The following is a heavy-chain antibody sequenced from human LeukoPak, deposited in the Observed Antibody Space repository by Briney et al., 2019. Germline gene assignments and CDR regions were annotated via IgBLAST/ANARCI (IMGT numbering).Heavy chain of an antibody. CDR2: IYHSGST. CDR3: ASSSTSYYYYGMDV. J-gene: IGHJ6*02. Sequence: SETLSLTCAVSGGSISSGGYSWSWIRQPPGKGLEWIGYIYHSGSTYYNPSLKSRVTISVDRSKNQLSLKLSSVTAADTAVYYCASSSTSYYYYGMDVWGQGTTVTVSS. CDR1: GGSISSGGYS. V-gene: IGHV4-30-2*01. D-gene: IGHD2-2*01.